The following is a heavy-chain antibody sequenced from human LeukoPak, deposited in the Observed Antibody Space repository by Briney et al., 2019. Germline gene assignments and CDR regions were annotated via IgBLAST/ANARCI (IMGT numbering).Heavy chain of an antibody. CDR2: ISGSGGRT. D-gene: IGHD2/OR15-2a*01. CDR1: GFTFSSYA. CDR3: ARDWFHAIDY. V-gene: IGHV3-23*01. Sequence: PGGSLRLSCAASGFTFSSYAMSWVRQAPGKGLEWVSSISGSGGRTYYADSVKGRFTISRDNAKNTLYLQMNSLRAEDTAVYYCARDWFHAIDYWGQGTLVTVSS. J-gene: IGHJ4*02.